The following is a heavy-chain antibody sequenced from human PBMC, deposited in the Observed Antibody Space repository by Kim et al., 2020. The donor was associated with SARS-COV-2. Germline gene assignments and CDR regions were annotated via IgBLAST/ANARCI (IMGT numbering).Heavy chain of an antibody. CDR1: GFTFSTYA. D-gene: IGHD1-1*01. CDR3: TRGPRVTILQLGPENWFDP. V-gene: IGHV3-23*01. CDR2: IDRTPDTT. Sequence: GGSLRLSCTASGFTFSTYAMGWVRQAPGKGPEWVSVIDRTPDTTIYADSFRGRFTISRDNSRNTLYLQINSLRVEDTAVYYCTRGPRVTILQLGPENWFDPWGQGTLVTVSS. J-gene: IGHJ5*02.